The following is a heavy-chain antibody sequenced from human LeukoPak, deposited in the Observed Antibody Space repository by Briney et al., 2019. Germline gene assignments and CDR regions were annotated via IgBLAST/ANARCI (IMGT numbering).Heavy chain of an antibody. D-gene: IGHD4-17*01. V-gene: IGHV3-53*01. CDR3: AKEAVTTIWYFDL. CDR2: IYRGGST. J-gene: IGHJ2*01. CDR1: GFTVSSNY. Sequence: GGSLRLSCAASGFTVSSNYMSWVRQAPGKGLEWVSVIYRGGSTYYADSVKGRFTISRDNSRNTLYLQMNSLRAEDTAVYYCAKEAVTTIWYFDLWGRGTLVTVSS.